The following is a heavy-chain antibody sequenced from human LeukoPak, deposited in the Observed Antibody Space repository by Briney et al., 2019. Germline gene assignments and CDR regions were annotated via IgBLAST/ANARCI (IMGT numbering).Heavy chain of an antibody. J-gene: IGHJ3*02. V-gene: IGHV3-30-3*01. Sequence: PGGSLRLSCAASGFTFSSYNMHWVRQAPGKGLEWVAVISYNGNNKYYANSVKGRFTISRDSSKNTLYLQMSSLRPEDTAVYHCAREDSGTYYNTFDIWGQGTMVTVSS. CDR3: AREDSGTYYNTFDI. CDR1: GFTFSSYN. CDR2: ISYNGNNK. D-gene: IGHD1-26*01.